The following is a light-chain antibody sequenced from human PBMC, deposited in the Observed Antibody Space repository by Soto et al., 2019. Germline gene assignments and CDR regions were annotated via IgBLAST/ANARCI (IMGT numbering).Light chain of an antibody. J-gene: IGKJ1*01. V-gene: IGKV4-1*01. CDR3: QQYYSTRKT. CDR2: WAS. CDR1: QSVLYSSNNKNY. Sequence: DIVMTQSPDSLAVSLGERATINCKSSQSVLYSSNNKNYLAWFQRKPRQPPKLLIYWASTRESGVPDRFSGSGSGTDFTLTISSLQAEDVAVYYCQQYYSTRKTFGQGTKGDIK.